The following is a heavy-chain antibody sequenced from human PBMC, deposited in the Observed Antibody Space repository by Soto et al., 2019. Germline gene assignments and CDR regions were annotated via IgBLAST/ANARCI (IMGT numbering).Heavy chain of an antibody. CDR2: ISSSGSSGGGT. CDR3: AKDQFSPGPTVVTA. D-gene: IGHD2-15*01. J-gene: IGHJ5*02. Sequence: PGGSLRLSCAASGFTFSSYAMSWVRQAPGKGLGWVSTISSSGSSGGGTYYADSVKGRFAISRDNSKNTLYLQMNSLRAEDTAVYYCAKDQFSPGPTVVTACGQGTLVTVSS. V-gene: IGHV3-23*01. CDR1: GFTFSSYA.